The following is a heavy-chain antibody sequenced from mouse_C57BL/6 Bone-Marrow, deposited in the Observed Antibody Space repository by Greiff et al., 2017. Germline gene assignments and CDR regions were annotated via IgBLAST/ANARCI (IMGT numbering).Heavy chain of an antibody. CDR1: GFPFSDYG. CDR3: ARGVCYAMDY. CDR2: ISSGSSTI. V-gene: IGHV5-17*01. Sequence: EVKLMESGGGLVKPGGSLKLSCAASGFPFSDYGMHWVRQAPEKGLDWVAYISSGSSTIYYADTVKGRFTISRDNAKNTLFLQMTSLRSEDTAMYYCARGVCYAMDYWGQGTSVTVSS. J-gene: IGHJ4*01.